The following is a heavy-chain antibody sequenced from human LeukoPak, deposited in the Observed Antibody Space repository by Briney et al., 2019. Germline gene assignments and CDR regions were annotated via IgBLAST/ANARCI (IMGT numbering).Heavy chain of an antibody. J-gene: IGHJ4*02. CDR1: GGSISGYY. V-gene: IGHV4-59*12. CDR2: IHYSGSP. CDR3: ARGMEEQWLAWKVFDY. D-gene: IGHD6-19*01. Sequence: SETLSLTCTVSGGSISGYYWSWLRQPPGKGLEYIGYIHYSGSPNYNPSLESRVTISVDTSKNQFSLKLSSVTAADTAVYYCARGMEEQWLAWKVFDYWGQGTLVTVSS.